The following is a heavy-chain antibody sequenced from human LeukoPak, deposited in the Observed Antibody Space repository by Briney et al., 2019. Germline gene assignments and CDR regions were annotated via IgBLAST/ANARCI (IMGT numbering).Heavy chain of an antibody. Sequence: SETLSLTCAVSGGSISSGGYSWSWIRQPPGKGPEWIGYIYHSGSTYYNPSLESRVTISVDRSKNQFSLKLSSVTAADTAVYYCARGPVTTFGTFDYWGQGTLVTVSS. CDR2: IYHSGST. D-gene: IGHD4-11*01. V-gene: IGHV4-30-2*01. CDR3: ARGPVTTFGTFDY. CDR1: GGSISSGGYS. J-gene: IGHJ4*02.